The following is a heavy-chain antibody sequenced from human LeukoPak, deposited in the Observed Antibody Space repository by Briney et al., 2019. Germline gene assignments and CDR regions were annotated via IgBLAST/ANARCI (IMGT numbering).Heavy chain of an antibody. V-gene: IGHV1-18*01. J-gene: IGHJ6*02. D-gene: IGHD6-6*01. CDR3: ARDTPIQFSSSSHYYYGMDV. Sequence: GASVKVSCKASGYTFTSYGISWVRQAPGQGLGWMGWISAYNGNTNYAQKLQGRVTMTTDTSTSTAYMELRSLRSDDTAVHYCARDTPIQFSSSSHYYYGMDVWGQGTTVTVSS. CDR2: ISAYNGNT. CDR1: GYTFTSYG.